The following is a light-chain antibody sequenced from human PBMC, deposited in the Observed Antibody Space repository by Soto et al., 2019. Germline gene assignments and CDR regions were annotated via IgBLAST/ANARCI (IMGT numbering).Light chain of an antibody. Sequence: SYELTQPPSVSVAPGKTATITCGGNNIGSKSVHWYQQKPGQAPVVAIYYDSDRPSGIPERFSGSKSENTATLTITRVEAGDEADYYCQVWDSSSDGGVFGGGTKVTVL. J-gene: IGLJ3*02. CDR3: QVWDSSSDGGV. CDR2: YDS. V-gene: IGLV3-21*04. CDR1: NIGSKS.